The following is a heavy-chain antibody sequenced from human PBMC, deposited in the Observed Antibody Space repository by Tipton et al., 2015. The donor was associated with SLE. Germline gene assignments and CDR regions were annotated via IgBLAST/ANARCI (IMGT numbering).Heavy chain of an antibody. D-gene: IGHD6-19*01. CDR3: ASARDHWLVYDY. CDR2: IYYSGTT. Sequence: LSCTVSGDSIISSYWSWIRQPPGKGLEWIGYIYYSGTTNYNPSLKSRVTISVDTSKNQVSLKLSSVTAADTAVYYCASARDHWLVYDYWGQGTLVAVSS. V-gene: IGHV4-59*01. J-gene: IGHJ4*02. CDR1: GDSIISSY.